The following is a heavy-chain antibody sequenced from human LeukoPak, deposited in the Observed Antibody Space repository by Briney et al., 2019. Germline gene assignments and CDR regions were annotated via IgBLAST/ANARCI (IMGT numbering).Heavy chain of an antibody. V-gene: IGHV3-23*01. D-gene: IGHD3-10*01. CDR2: IIGSAAYT. CDR1: GLTVSSYA. Sequence: GESLRLSCGASGLTVSSYAMSWVRQAPGKGLEWVSTIIGSAAYTYYADSVKGRFTISRDDSKNKVYLQMSSLRAEDTAVYSCAKYTSGTSYRGLDQWGHGTLVTVSS. J-gene: IGHJ4*01. CDR3: AKYTSGTSYRGLDQ.